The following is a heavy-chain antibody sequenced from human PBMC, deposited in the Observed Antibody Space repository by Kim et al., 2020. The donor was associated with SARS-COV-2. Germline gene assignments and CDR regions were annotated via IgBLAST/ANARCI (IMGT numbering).Heavy chain of an antibody. D-gene: IGHD3-22*01. CDR3: AKGYDSSGYPAMDV. J-gene: IGHJ6*02. V-gene: IGHV3-9*01. Sequence: ADSVKGRFTISRDNAKNSLYLQMNSLRTEDTALYYCAKGYDSSGYPAMDVWGQGTTVTVSS.